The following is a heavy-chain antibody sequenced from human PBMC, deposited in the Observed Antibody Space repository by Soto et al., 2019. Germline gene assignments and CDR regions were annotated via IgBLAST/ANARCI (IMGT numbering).Heavy chain of an antibody. D-gene: IGHD2-2*03. CDR2: LSGYSGNA. Sequence: QVQLVQSGAEVKKQGASVKVSCKASGYTFNTYTLTWVRQAPGQGLEWMGCLSGYSGNAEYAQKFQDRVTMTTDTSTGTACSDLKSLRSDDTAVYFCALGYCTNVSCYAAAYSHRWGQAAQVTVSS. CDR1: GYTFNTYT. J-gene: IGHJ1*01. V-gene: IGHV1-18*01. CDR3: ALGYCTNVSCYAAAYSHR.